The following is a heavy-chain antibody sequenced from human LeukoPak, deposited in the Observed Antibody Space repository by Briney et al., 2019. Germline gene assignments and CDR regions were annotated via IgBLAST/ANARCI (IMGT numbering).Heavy chain of an antibody. J-gene: IGHJ4*02. V-gene: IGHV3-43*02. D-gene: IGHD3-3*01. CDR2: ISWDGGST. Sequence: PGGTLRLSCVASGFTFSTYGMSWVRQAPGKRLEWVSLISWDGGSTYYADSVKGRFTISRDNSKNSLYLQMNSLRIEDTALYYCAKPFGSISSCSVYFDYWGQGTLVTVSS. CDR3: AKPFGSISSCSVYFDY. CDR1: GFTFSTYG.